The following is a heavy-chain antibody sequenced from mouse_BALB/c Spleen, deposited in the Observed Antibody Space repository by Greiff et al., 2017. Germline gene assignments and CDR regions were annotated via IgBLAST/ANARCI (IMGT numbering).Heavy chain of an antibody. D-gene: IGHD2-14*01. Sequence: EVMLVESGGGLVQPGGSRKLSCAASGFTFSSFGMHWVRQAPEKGLEWVAYISSGSSTIYYADTVKGRFTISRDNPKNTLFLQMTSLRSEDTAMYYCARVRRGEMDYWGQGTSVTVSS. V-gene: IGHV5-17*02. CDR3: ARVRRGEMDY. J-gene: IGHJ4*01. CDR1: GFTFSSFG. CDR2: ISSGSSTI.